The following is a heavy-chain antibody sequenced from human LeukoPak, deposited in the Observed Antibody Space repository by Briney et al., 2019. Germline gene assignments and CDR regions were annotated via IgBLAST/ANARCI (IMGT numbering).Heavy chain of an antibody. CDR1: GYTLTELS. V-gene: IGHV1-24*01. D-gene: IGHD3-22*01. Sequence: ASVMVSCKVSGYTLTELSMHWVRQAPGKGLEWMGGFDPEDGETIYAQKFQGRVTMTEDTSTDTAYMELSSLRSEDTAVYYCATKGEYYYDSSGYYNYWGQGTLVTVSS. J-gene: IGHJ4*02. CDR3: ATKGEYYYDSSGYYNY. CDR2: FDPEDGET.